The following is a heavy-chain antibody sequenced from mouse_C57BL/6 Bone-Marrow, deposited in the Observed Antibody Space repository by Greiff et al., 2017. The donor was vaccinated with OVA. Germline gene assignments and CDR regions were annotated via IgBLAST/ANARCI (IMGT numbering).Heavy chain of an antibody. CDR3: ARDDGYRAY. CDR1: GFTFSSYA. Sequence: EVKLVESGGGLVKPGGSLKLSCAASGFTFSSYAMSWVRQTPEKRLEWVATISDGGSYTYYPDNVKGRFTISRDNAKNNLYLQMSHLKSEDTAMYYCARDDGYRAYWGQGTLVTVSA. D-gene: IGHD2-3*01. V-gene: IGHV5-4*01. J-gene: IGHJ3*01. CDR2: ISDGGSYT.